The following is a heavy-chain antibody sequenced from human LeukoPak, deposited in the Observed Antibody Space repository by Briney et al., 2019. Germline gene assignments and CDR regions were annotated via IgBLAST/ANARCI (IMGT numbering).Heavy chain of an antibody. D-gene: IGHD3-9*01. CDR2: ISGSGGST. J-gene: IGHJ4*02. CDR3: ASLYDILTGYYNDY. V-gene: IGHV3-23*01. CDR1: GFTFSSYG. Sequence: GGTLRLSCAGSGFTFSSYGMTWVRQAPGKGLEWVSAISGSGGSTYYADSVKGRFTISRDNSKNTLYLQMNSLRAEDTAVYYCASLYDILTGYYNDYWGQGTLVTVSS.